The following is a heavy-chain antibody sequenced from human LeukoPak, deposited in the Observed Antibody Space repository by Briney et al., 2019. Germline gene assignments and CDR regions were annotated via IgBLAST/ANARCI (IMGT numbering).Heavy chain of an antibody. CDR2: IKGDGSEK. J-gene: IGHJ4*02. V-gene: IGHV3-7*01. Sequence: QSGGPLTLSCGASGFPFRSYWMSWLRQPPGKGLECVANIKGDGSEKYYVDSVKGRFTISRDNAKSSLYLQMNSLRAEDTAVYYCARPGYYDSRLYWPDYWGQGTLVTVSA. CDR3: ARPGYYDSRLYWPDY. D-gene: IGHD3-22*01. CDR1: GFPFRSYW.